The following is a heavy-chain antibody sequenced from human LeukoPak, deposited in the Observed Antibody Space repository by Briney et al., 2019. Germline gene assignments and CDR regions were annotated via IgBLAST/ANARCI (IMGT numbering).Heavy chain of an antibody. CDR3: ARALYGSSGYYDY. CDR2: ISGSGATL. V-gene: IGHV3-11*01. J-gene: IGHJ4*02. D-gene: IGHD3-22*01. Sequence: NTGGSLRLSCAASGFNFSGHYMSWVRQTPGRGLEWVTYISGSGATLHHADSVKGRFTISRDNAKNSLSLQMNSLRAEDTALYYCARALYGSSGYYDYWGQGILVTVSS. CDR1: GFNFSGHY.